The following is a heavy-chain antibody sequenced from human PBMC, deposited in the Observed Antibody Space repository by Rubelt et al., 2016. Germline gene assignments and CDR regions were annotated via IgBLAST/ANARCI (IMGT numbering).Heavy chain of an antibody. CDR1: GFTFSRSW. CDR2: IKTDGSED. D-gene: IGHD2-2*03. J-gene: IGHJ5*02. Sequence: GGGLVKPGGSLRLSCAASGFTFSRSWMSWVRQAPGKGREWVAHIKTDGSEDYYEDSVKGRFTNSRDNAKNSLYLQMNSLRAEDTAIYYCARDSDGYESWGQGTLVTVSS. CDR3: ARDSDGYES. V-gene: IGHV3-7*05.